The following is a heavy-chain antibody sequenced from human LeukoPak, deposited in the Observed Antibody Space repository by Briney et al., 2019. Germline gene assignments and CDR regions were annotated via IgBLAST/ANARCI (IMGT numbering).Heavy chain of an antibody. CDR1: GFTLSIYG. V-gene: IGHV3-33*01. Sequence: GRSLRLSCTACGFTLSIYGMLGVRRAPGKGREGVAFIWYDGINKYYAASVKGRFTIPRYNSKNTLYLQTNSLRAEDTAVYYCAREEVGAPGDYWGQGTLVTVSS. J-gene: IGHJ4*02. CDR2: IWYDGINK. CDR3: AREEVGAPGDY. D-gene: IGHD1-26*01.